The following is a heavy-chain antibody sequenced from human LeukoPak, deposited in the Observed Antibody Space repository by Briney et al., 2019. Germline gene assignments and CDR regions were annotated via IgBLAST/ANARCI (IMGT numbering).Heavy chain of an antibody. J-gene: IGHJ5*02. CDR1: GGSFSGYY. V-gene: IGHV4-34*01. CDR2: INHSGST. Sequence: SETLSLTCAVYGGSFSGYYWSWIRQPPGMGLEWIGEINHSGSTNYNPSLKSRVTISVDTSKNQFSLKLSSVTAADTAVYYCARLYDYVWGSYVLDPWGQGTLVTVSS. CDR3: ARLYDYVWGSYVLDP. D-gene: IGHD3-16*01.